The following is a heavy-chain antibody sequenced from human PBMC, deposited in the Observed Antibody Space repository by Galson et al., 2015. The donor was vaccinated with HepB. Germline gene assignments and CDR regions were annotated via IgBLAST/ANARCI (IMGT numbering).Heavy chain of an antibody. CDR1: GFTFRSYS. V-gene: IGHV3-21*01. D-gene: IGHD3-10*01. Sequence: SLRLSCAASGFTFRSYSMNWVRQAPGKGLEWVSSISSSSRYIYYADSVKGRFTISRDNAKNSLFLRMNSLRAEDTAVYYCARDSRPDFGSGSFYPNWFDPWGQGTLVTVSS. CDR2: ISSSSRYI. CDR3: ARDSRPDFGSGSFYPNWFDP. J-gene: IGHJ5*02.